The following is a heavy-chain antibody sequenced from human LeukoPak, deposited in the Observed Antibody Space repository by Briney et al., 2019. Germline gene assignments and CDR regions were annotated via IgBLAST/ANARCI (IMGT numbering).Heavy chain of an antibody. D-gene: IGHD1-14*01. CDR3: AGGITGGDY. J-gene: IGHJ4*02. Sequence: GASVKVSCKAAEYAFTHYYIHWVREAPGQGLEWVGWINPNGGGTNYAQKFQGRVTMTRDTSISTAYMELTSLRSDDTALYYCAGGITGGDYWGQGTLVTVSS. V-gene: IGHV1-2*02. CDR1: EYAFTHYY. CDR2: INPNGGGT.